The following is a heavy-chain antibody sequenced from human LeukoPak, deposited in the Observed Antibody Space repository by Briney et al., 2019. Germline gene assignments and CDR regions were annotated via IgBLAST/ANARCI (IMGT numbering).Heavy chain of an antibody. J-gene: IGHJ6*02. CDR1: GYTFNTYG. CDR3: ATGSLTMIRGVVYYYYGLDV. D-gene: IGHD3-10*01. V-gene: IGHV1-18*01. Sequence: ASVKVSCQASGYTFNTYGINWVRQVPGQGLEWMGWIRVYNGNTYIAQKFQGRVTMTTDTSATTAYMELRSLTSDDTAVYYCATGSLTMIRGVVYYYYGLDVWGQGTSVIVSS. CDR2: IRVYNGNT.